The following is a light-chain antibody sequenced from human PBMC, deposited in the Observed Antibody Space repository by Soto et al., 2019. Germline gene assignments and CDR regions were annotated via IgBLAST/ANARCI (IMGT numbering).Light chain of an antibody. CDR3: SSYAGSGTWV. CDR2: EVN. J-gene: IGLJ3*02. CDR1: SSDVGNYNF. V-gene: IGLV2-23*02. Sequence: QSVLTQPASVSGSPGQSITISCTGTSSDVGNYNFVCWYQQYPGKAPKMMIYEVNKRPSGVSNRFSGSKSDNTASLTISGLQAEDEADYYCSSYAGSGTWVFGGGTKVTVL.